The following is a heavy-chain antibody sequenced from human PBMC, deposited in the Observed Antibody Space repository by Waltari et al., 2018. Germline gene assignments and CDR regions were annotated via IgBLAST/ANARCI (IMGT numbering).Heavy chain of an antibody. D-gene: IGHD2-21*01. CDR2: IYYSGRP. CDR1: GGSISSSSYY. V-gene: IGHV4-39*07. CDR3: ARVWGDWYFDY. J-gene: IGHJ4*02. Sequence: QLQLQESGPGLVKPSETLSLTCTVSGGSISSSSYYWGWIRQPPGKGLEWIGSIYYSGRPYSHPSLKSRVTISVDTSKNQFSLKLSSVTAADTAVYYCARVWGDWYFDYWGQGTLVTVSS.